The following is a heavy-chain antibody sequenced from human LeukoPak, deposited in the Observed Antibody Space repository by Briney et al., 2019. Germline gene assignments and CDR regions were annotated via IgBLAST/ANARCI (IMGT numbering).Heavy chain of an antibody. D-gene: IGHD2-2*01. CDR2: INPNSGGT. V-gene: IGHV1-2*02. CDR3: ARSDCSSTSCYHY. CDR1: GYTFTGYY. J-gene: IGHJ4*02. Sequence: ASVKVSCKASGYTFTGYYMHWVRQAPGQGLEWMGWINPNSGGTNYAQKFQGRVTMTRDTSISTAYMELSRLRSDDTAVYYCARSDCSSTSCYHYWGQGTLVTVSS.